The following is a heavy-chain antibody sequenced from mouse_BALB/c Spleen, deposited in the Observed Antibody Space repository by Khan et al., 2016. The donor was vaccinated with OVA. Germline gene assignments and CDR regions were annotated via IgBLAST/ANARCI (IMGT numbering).Heavy chain of an antibody. CDR3: TRSTYRYAFVY. V-gene: IGHV3-8*02. Sequence: EVQLVESGPSLVKPSQTLSLTCSVTGDSITTGYWNWIRKFPGNKLEYMGYIIYTGYTYYNPSLISRISITRHTSNNHYYLQLNSVTDEDTSTYYCTRSTYRYAFVYWGQGTLVTVSA. J-gene: IGHJ3*01. CDR1: GDSITTGY. D-gene: IGHD2-14*01. CDR2: IIYTGYT.